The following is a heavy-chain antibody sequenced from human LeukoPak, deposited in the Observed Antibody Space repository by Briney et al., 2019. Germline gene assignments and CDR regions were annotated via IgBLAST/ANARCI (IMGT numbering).Heavy chain of an antibody. J-gene: IGHJ5*02. V-gene: IGHV3-66*01. Sequence: GGSLRLSCAASGFTVSRNYMSWVRQAPGKGLEWVSLIYSGGSTYYADSVKGRFTISRDNSKNTLYVQMNSLRAEDTAVYYCAAHSSGYLGWFDPWGRGTLVTVSS. D-gene: IGHD3-22*01. CDR2: IYSGGST. CDR1: GFTVSRNY. CDR3: AAHSSGYLGWFDP.